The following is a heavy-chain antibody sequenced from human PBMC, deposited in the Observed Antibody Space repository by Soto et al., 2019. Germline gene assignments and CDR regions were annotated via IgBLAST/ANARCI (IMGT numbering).Heavy chain of an antibody. CDR1: GYTFTGYY. J-gene: IGHJ4*02. V-gene: IGHV1-2*02. CDR3: AREAVFYGSSGPNY. CDR2: INPNSGGT. D-gene: IGHD3-22*01. Sequence: ASVKVSCKASGYTFTGYYMHWVRQAPGQGLEWMGWINPNSGGTNYAQKFQGRVTMTRDTSISTAYMELSRLRSDDTAVYYCAREAVFYGSSGPNYWGQGTLVTVSS.